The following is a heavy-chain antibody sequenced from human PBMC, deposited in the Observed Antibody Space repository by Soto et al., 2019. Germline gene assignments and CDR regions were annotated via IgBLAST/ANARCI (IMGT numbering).Heavy chain of an antibody. Sequence: GGSLRLSCSASGFTFNSYAMHWVRQAPGKGLQYVSGISNNGGTTYYADSVTGRFTISRDNSKNTLYLQMSSLRVEDTAVYYCAKDRTSKTRAFDYWGQGNLVTVSS. CDR1: GFTFNSYA. CDR3: AKDRTSKTRAFDY. V-gene: IGHV3-64D*08. CDR2: ISNNGGTT. J-gene: IGHJ4*02.